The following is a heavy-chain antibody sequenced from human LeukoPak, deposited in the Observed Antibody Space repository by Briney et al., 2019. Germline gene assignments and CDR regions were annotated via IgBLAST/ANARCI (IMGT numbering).Heavy chain of an antibody. CDR3: ARQAVIIPTGMEGPWFDP. CDR2: MYYAGSS. CDR1: GVSIKNYY. V-gene: IGHV4-59*08. J-gene: IGHJ5*02. Sequence: SETLSLTCTVSGVSIKNYYWSWIRQPPGKGGGWVANMYYAGSSNYNPSLKSRVSVSIDASKNHLSLKLTSVTAADTAIYYCARQAVIIPTGMEGPWFDPWGQGTLVAVSS. D-gene: IGHD2/OR15-2a*01.